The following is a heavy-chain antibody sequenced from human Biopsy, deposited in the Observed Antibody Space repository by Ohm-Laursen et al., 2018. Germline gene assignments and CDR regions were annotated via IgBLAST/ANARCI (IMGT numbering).Heavy chain of an antibody. D-gene: IGHD5-12*01. CDR3: ARGRSVSSGYDHYYGMDV. V-gene: IGHV3-11*01. Sequence: SLRLSCAASGFTFSDHHMAWVRQAPGRGLEWLSYISSSGATIKYADSVKGRFTISRDNAKNSLYLRMNSLRAEDTTVYFCARGRSVSSGYDHYYGMDVWGQGTTVTVSS. CDR1: GFTFSDHH. J-gene: IGHJ6*02. CDR2: ISSSGATI.